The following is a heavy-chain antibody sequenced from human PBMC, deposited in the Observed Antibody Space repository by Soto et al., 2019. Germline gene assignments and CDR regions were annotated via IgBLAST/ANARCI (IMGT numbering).Heavy chain of an antibody. J-gene: IGHJ5*02. CDR3: ARVEVVVVPARDNWFDP. Sequence: VSSMKVSCKAVRGALSSYCIHWVRQAPGQRLERMAGIIPIFGTANYAQKFQGRVTITADESTRTAYMELSSLRPEDTAVYYCARVEVVVVPARDNWFDPWGQGTLVTVSS. D-gene: IGHD2-2*01. CDR2: IIPIFGTA. CDR1: RGALSSYC. V-gene: IGHV1-69*01.